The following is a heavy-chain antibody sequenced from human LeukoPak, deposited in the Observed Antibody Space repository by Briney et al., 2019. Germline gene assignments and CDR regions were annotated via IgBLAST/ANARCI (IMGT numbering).Heavy chain of an antibody. Sequence: GGSLRLSCAASEFTFSSYAMSWVRQAPGKGLEWVSAISGSGGSTYYADSVKGRFTNSRDNSKNTVYLQMNSLRAEDTAVYYCAKDRRACSSSSCYYRFDYWGQGTLVTVYS. CDR1: EFTFSSYA. D-gene: IGHD2-2*01. CDR3: AKDRRACSSSSCYYRFDY. CDR2: ISGSGGST. V-gene: IGHV3-23*01. J-gene: IGHJ4*02.